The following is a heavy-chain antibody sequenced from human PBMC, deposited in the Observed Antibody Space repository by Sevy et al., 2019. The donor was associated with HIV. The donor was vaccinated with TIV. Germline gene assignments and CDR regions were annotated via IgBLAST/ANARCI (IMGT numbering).Heavy chain of an antibody. V-gene: IGHV3-33*01. CDR2: FGDDGSSK. Sequence: GSLRLSCAASGFTFSSYGMHWVRQAPGKGLEGGALFGDDGSSKYYADSVKGRFTISRDNSKNTLYLQMNSLRAEDTAVYYCASGAYYYASRTENFDYWGQGTQVTVSS. J-gene: IGHJ4*02. CDR3: ASGAYYYASRTENFDY. D-gene: IGHD3-10*01. CDR1: GFTFSSYG.